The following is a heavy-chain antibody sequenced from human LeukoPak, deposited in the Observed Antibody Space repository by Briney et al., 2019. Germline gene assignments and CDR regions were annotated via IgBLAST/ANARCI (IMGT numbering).Heavy chain of an antibody. CDR2: IKSKADGETI. Sequence: GGSLRLTCAASGFTFTNAWMNWVRQAPGKGLEWVGRIKSKADGETIDYAAPVKGRFTFSRDDSKNMLYLQMNSLKSEDTAVYYCSTLTSRGLSDSWGQGTLVTVSS. D-gene: IGHD1-20*01. CDR3: STLTSRGLSDS. J-gene: IGHJ4*02. V-gene: IGHV3-15*07. CDR1: GFTFTNAW.